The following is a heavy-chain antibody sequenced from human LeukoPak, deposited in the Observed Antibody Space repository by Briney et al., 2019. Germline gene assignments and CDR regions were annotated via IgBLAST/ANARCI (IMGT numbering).Heavy chain of an antibody. V-gene: IGHV1-46*01. J-gene: IGHJ6*03. CDR3: ARVQGGGLYDGVGGLFASYYTYYYMDV. Sequence: ASVKVSCKASGYTFTMYYIHWVRQAPGQGLEWVGMINPSDGATTYAQRFQGRVTMTRDMSTTTVYMDLRSLRSEDTAVYFCARVQGGGLYDGVGGLFASYYTYYYMDVWGRGTTVTVSS. CDR2: INPSDGAT. CDR1: GYTFTMYY. D-gene: IGHD3-10*01.